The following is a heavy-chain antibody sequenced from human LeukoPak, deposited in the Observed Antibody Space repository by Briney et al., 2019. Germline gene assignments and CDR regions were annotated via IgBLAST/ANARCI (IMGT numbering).Heavy chain of an antibody. Sequence: SGNLSLTCAVSGGSISSSNWWSSVRQPPGKGLEWIGEIYHSGSTNYNPSLKSRVTISVDKSKNQFSLKLSSVTAADTAVYYCASRSSIWSGYQDTLYYFDSWGQGNRLTVSS. J-gene: IGHJ4*02. CDR3: ASRSSIWSGYQDTLYYFDS. V-gene: IGHV4-4*02. CDR1: GGSISSSNW. D-gene: IGHD3-3*01. CDR2: IYHSGST.